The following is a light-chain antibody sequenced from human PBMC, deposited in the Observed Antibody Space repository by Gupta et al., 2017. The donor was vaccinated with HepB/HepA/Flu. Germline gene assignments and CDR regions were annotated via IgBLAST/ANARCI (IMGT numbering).Light chain of an antibody. CDR2: GAS. J-gene: IGKJ5*01. CDR1: QSVSSN. Sequence: EIVMTQSPGTLAVSPGERATLSCRASQSVSSNLAWYQQKPGQAPRLLIYGASTRATGIPARFSGSGFGTEFTITISSLQSEDFAVYYCQQDNNWPRTFGQGTRLEI. V-gene: IGKV3-15*01. CDR3: QQDNNWPRT.